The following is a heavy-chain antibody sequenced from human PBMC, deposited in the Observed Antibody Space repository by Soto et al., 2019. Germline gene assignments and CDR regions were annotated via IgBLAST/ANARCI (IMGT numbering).Heavy chain of an antibody. Sequence: GRSLRLASPASGLAFEVSAINGVRQATGKGLEWVGLIRNQSDQDTTEYAAAVKGRFTISRDTSNGIAYRQMNSLNIEDTAVYYCSGAESTYTAYFSLYWGQGTPVAVSS. CDR3: SGAESTYTAYFSLY. CDR1: GLAFEVSA. V-gene: IGHV3-49*04. CDR2: IRNQSDQDTT. J-gene: IGHJ4*02. D-gene: IGHD2-2*01.